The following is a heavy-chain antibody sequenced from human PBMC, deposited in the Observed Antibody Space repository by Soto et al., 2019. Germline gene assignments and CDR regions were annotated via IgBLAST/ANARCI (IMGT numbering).Heavy chain of an antibody. CDR2: VHPSGST. D-gene: IGHD5-18*01. J-gene: IGHJ6*02. CDR1: SSSLGDHY. Sequence: XETLCLTCAVVSSSLGDHYWAWIRQSPDRGLDWIGEVHPSGSTDYNPSLKSRLTLSLDTSKNQFSLKVASVTAADTAVYFCARGKPSGYRFGPRNFFYYGLDVWGPGTTVTVSS. CDR3: ARGKPSGYRFGPRNFFYYGLDV. V-gene: IGHV4-34*01.